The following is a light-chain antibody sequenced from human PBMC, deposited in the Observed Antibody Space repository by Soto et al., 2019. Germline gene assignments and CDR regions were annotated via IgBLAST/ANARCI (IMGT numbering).Light chain of an antibody. Sequence: QSVLTQPASVSGSPGQSITISCTGTSSDVGGYKYVSWYQQHPDKAPKLIIFEVSNRHSGISSRFSGSKSGNTASLTISGLQAEDEADYYCASYTSRSTSVIFGRGTQLAVL. J-gene: IGLJ7*01. V-gene: IGLV2-14*01. CDR2: EVS. CDR3: ASYTSRSTSVI. CDR1: SSDVGGYKY.